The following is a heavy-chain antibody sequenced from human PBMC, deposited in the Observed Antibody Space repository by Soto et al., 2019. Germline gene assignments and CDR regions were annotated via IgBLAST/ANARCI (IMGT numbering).Heavy chain of an antibody. V-gene: IGHV1-18*01. CDR3: ARDEWGNWGFAFFDY. D-gene: IGHD7-27*01. CDR1: GYTFTSYG. Sequence: ASVKVSCKASGYTFTSYGISWVRQAPGQGLEWMGWISAYNGNTNYAQKLQGRVTMTTDTSTSTAYMELRSLRSDDTAVYYCARDEWGNWGFAFFDYWGQGTLVTVSS. J-gene: IGHJ4*02. CDR2: ISAYNGNT.